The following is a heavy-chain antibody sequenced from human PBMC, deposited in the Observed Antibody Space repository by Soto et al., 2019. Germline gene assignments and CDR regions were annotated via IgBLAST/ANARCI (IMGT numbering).Heavy chain of an antibody. CDR3: ARGRGPYCRGEGYPNWFDA. CDR2: ISAYNGNT. D-gene: IGHD2-21*01. Sequence: ASVKVSCKASGYTFTSYGISWVRQAPGQGLEWMGWISAYNGNTNYAQKLQGRVTMTTDTSTSTAYMELRSLRSDDTAVYYCARGRGPYCRGEGYPNWFDAWGQGTLVTVSS. J-gene: IGHJ5*01. V-gene: IGHV1-18*04. CDR1: GYTFTSYG.